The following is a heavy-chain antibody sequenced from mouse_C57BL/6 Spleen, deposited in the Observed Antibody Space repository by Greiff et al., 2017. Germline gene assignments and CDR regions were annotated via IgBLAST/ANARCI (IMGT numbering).Heavy chain of an antibody. CDR2: INPSSGYT. D-gene: IGHD2-4*01. J-gene: IGHJ3*01. Sequence: QVQLQQSGAELARPGASVKMSCKASGYTFTSYTMHWVKQRPGQGLEWIGYINPSSGYTKYNQKFKDKATLTADKSSSTAYMQLSSLTSEDSAVYYCARVDYYDPFAYWGQGTLVTVSA. CDR3: ARVDYYDPFAY. V-gene: IGHV1-4*01. CDR1: GYTFTSYT.